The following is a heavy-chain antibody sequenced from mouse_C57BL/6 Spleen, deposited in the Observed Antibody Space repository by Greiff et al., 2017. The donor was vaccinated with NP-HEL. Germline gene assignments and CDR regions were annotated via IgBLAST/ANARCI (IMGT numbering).Heavy chain of an antibody. CDR2: IHPNSGST. J-gene: IGHJ2*01. D-gene: IGHD1-1*01. CDR1: GYTFTSYW. V-gene: IGHV1-64*01. CDR3: ARLDYYGSSYVDY. Sequence: VQLQQPGAELVKPGASVKLSCKASGYTFTSYWMHWVKQRPGQGLEWIGMIHPNSGSTNYNEKFKSKATLTVDKSSSTAYMQLSSLTSEDSAVYYGARLDYYGSSYVDYWGQGTTLTVSS.